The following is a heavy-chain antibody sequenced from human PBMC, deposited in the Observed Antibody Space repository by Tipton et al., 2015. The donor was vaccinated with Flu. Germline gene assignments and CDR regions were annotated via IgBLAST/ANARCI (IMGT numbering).Heavy chain of an antibody. J-gene: IGHJ6*03. CDR3: ARDLSSFGVVRYRYYYYMDV. V-gene: IGHV4-59*12. D-gene: IGHD3-3*01. CDR2: IYYSGST. CDR1: GGSISSYY. Sequence: TLSLTCTVSGGSISSYYWSWIRQPPGKGLEWIGYIYYSGSTNYNPSLKSRVTMSVDTPKNQFSLKLSSVTAADTAVYYCARDLSSFGVVRYRYYYYMDVWGKGTTVTVSS.